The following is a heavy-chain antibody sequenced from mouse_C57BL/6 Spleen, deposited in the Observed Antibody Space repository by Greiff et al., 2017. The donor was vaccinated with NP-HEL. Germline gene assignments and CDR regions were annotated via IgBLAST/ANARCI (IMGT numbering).Heavy chain of an antibody. V-gene: IGHV1-66*01. CDR3: ARRDSNYEGDAMDY. J-gene: IGHJ4*01. D-gene: IGHD2-5*01. CDR2: IYPGSGNT. Sequence: VQLQQSGPELVKPGASVKISCKASGYSFTSYYIHWVKQRPGQGLEWIGWIYPGSGNTKYNEKFKGKATLTADTSSSTAYMQLSSLTSEDSAVYYCARRDSNYEGDAMDYWGQGTSVTVSS. CDR1: GYSFTSYY.